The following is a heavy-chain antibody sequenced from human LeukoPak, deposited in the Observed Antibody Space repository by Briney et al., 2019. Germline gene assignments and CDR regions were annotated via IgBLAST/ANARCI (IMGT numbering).Heavy chain of an antibody. CDR3: ARGDSYSYSGIDYYYMDV. V-gene: IGHV4-34*01. D-gene: IGHD5-18*01. CDR1: GGSFSGYY. CDR2: INHSGST. J-gene: IGHJ6*03. Sequence: SETLSLTCAVYGGSFSGYYWSWIRQPPGKGLEWTGEINHSGSTNYNPSLKSRVTISVDTSKNQFSLKLSSVTAADTAVYYCARGDSYSYSGIDYYYMDVWGKGTTVTVSS.